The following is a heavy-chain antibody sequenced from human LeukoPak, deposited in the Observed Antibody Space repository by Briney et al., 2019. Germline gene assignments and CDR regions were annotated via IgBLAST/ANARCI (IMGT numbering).Heavy chain of an antibody. Sequence: GGSLRLSCAASGFTFDDYAMHWVRQAPGKGLEWVSGISGSGGSTYYADSVKGRFTISRDNSKNTLYLQMNSLRAEDTAVYYCAKDHQGPYWGQGTLVTVSS. CDR1: GFTFDDYA. V-gene: IGHV3-23*01. CDR3: AKDHQGPY. J-gene: IGHJ4*02. CDR2: ISGSGGST.